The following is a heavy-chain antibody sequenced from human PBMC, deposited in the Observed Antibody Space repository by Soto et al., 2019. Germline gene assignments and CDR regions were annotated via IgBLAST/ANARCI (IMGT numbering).Heavy chain of an antibody. V-gene: IGHV4-4*02. CDR3: ARSRPLPMIVVVTHPTAFDI. J-gene: IGHJ3*02. D-gene: IGHD3-22*01. Sequence: SETLSLTCAVSGGSISSSNWWSWVRQPPGKGLEWIGEIYHSGSTNYNPSLKSRVTISVDKSKNQFSLKLSSVTAADTAVYYCARSRPLPMIVVVTHPTAFDIWGQGTMVTVSS. CDR1: GGSISSSNW. CDR2: IYHSGST.